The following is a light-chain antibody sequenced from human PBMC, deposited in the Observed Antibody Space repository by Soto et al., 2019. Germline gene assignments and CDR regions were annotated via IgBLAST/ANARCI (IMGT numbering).Light chain of an antibody. CDR2: VET. Sequence: EIVLTQSPSTLSLSPGERATLSCRASQGIINSLAWYQPKTGQAPRLFIVETYRATGLPAWFSRSGSRTESTITISSLQPDDFASYYCQHYNNSGTFGQGTKVDIK. CDR3: QHYNNSGT. CDR1: QGIINS. J-gene: IGKJ1*01. V-gene: IGKV3-11*01.